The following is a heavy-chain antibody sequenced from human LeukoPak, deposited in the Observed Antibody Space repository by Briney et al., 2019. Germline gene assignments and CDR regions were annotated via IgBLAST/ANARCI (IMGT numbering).Heavy chain of an antibody. CDR3: ARDFSMPSSNWFDP. CDR1: GGSISSYY. Sequence: PSETLSLTCTVSGGSISSYYWSWIRQPAGKGLEWIGRIYTSGSTNYNPSLKSRVTISVDTSKNQFSLKLSSVTAADTAVYYCARDFSMPSSNWFDPWGQGTLVTVSS. J-gene: IGHJ5*02. CDR2: IYTSGST. D-gene: IGHD2-2*01. V-gene: IGHV4-4*07.